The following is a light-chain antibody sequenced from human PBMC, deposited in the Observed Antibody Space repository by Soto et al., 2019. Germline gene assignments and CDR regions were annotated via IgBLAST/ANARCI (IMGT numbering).Light chain of an antibody. V-gene: IGKV1-5*01. J-gene: IGKJ1*01. CDR2: EAS. Sequence: DIQMTQSPSTLSASVGDRVIITCRASQSINTWVAWYQQKPGGAPKLLIYEASGLPSGVPSRFSGSGSGTEFTLTITSLQPDDFATYYCQQYTGYSRTFGQGTKVEVK. CDR3: QQYTGYSRT. CDR1: QSINTW.